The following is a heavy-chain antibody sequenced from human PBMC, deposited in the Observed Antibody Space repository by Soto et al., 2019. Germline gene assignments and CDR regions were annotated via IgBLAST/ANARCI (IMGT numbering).Heavy chain of an antibody. CDR2: ISSDGGSQ. CDR3: ARDKDDYGDYGDY. J-gene: IGHJ4*02. V-gene: IGHV3-30-3*01. D-gene: IGHD4-17*01. Sequence: QLQLVESGGGVVQPGRSLRLSCAASGFSFRNYAMHWVRQAPGKGLEWVAIISSDGGSQYYADSVKGRFTISRDSSVDTLYLQMNSLRADDTAVYYCARDKDDYGDYGDYWGQGTLVTVSS. CDR1: GFSFRNYA.